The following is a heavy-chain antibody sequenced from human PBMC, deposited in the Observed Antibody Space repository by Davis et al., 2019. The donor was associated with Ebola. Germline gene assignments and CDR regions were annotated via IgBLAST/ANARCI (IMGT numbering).Heavy chain of an antibody. D-gene: IGHD3-3*01. CDR3: AKEESGLVLRFLAAPRGFDY. J-gene: IGHJ4*02. CDR1: GFTFSSYA. Sequence: PGGSLRLSCAASGFTFSSYAMSWVRQAPGKGLEWVSAISGSGGSTYYADSVKGRFTISRDNSKNTLYLQMNSLRAEDTAVYYCAKEESGLVLRFLAAPRGFDYWGQGTLVTVSS. CDR2: ISGSGGST. V-gene: IGHV3-23*01.